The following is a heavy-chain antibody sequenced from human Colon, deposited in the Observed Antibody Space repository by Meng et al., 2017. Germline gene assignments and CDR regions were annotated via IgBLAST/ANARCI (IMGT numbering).Heavy chain of an antibody. J-gene: IGHJ6*02. CDR3: ARVCYSSSWYGRSNYGMDV. D-gene: IGHD6-13*01. CDR2: INHSGST. CDR1: GGSFSGYY. Sequence: SETLSLTCAVYGGSFSGYYWSWIRQPPGKGLEWIGEINHSGSTNYNPYLKSRVTISVDTSKNQFSLKLSSVTDADTAVYYCARVCYSSSWYGRSNYGMDVWGQGTTVTVSS. V-gene: IGHV4-34*01.